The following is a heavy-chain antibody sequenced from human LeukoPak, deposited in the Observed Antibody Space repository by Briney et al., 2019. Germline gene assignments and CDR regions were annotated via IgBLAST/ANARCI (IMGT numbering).Heavy chain of an antibody. V-gene: IGHV3-33*08. J-gene: IGHJ4*02. CDR1: GFTFSSYA. Sequence: GGSLRLSCAASGFTFSSYAMHWVRQAPGKGLEWVAVIWYDGSNKYHADSVKGRFTISRDNSKNTLYLQMNSLRAEDTAVYYCARGSLGTIAVAGTLDYWGQGTLVTVSS. D-gene: IGHD6-19*01. CDR2: IWYDGSNK. CDR3: ARGSLGTIAVAGTLDY.